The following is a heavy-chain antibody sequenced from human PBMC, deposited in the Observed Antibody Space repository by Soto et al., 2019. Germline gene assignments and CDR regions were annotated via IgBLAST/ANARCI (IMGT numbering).Heavy chain of an antibody. CDR1: GFSLTTSGVG. Sequence: QITLNESGPTVVRPTETLTLTCRFSGFSLTTSGVGVGWIRQSPGKAPEWLALIYWDDDKRYSASLKSRLTITKDTSKNQVVLTVSDLEPTETATYYCAHRVLRTVFGLVTTTAIYFDFWGQGTPVAVSS. D-gene: IGHD3-3*01. CDR2: IYWDDDK. CDR3: AHRVLRTVFGLVTTTAIYFDF. J-gene: IGHJ4*02. V-gene: IGHV2-5*02.